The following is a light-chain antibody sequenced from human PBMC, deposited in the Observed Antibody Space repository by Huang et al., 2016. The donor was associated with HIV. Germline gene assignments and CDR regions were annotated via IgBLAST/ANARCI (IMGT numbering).Light chain of an antibody. CDR2: DAS. J-gene: IGKJ4*01. Sequence: EIVLTQSPATLSLSPGERATLSCRASQSVSSYLAWYQQQSGQAPRLLIYDASNRATGIPARFSGSGSWTDFTLTISGLEPEDFAVYYCQQRSNWLTFGGGTKVEIK. CDR1: QSVSSY. V-gene: IGKV3-11*01. CDR3: QQRSNWLT.